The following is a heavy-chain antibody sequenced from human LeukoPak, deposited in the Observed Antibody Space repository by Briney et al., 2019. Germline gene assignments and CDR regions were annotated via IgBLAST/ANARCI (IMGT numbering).Heavy chain of an antibody. CDR1: GYSISSGYY. V-gene: IGHV4-38-2*02. Sequence: SETLSLNCTVSGYSISSGYYWGWIRQSPGKGLEWIGSIYHSGSTYYNPSLKSRVTISVDTSKNQFSLKLSSVTAADTAVYYCARGPFSSGWYVEPFDYWGQGTLVTVSS. CDR2: IYHSGST. J-gene: IGHJ4*02. CDR3: ARGPFSSGWYVEPFDY. D-gene: IGHD6-19*01.